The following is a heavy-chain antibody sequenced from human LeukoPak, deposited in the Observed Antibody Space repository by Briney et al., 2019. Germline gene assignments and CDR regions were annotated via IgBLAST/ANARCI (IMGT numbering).Heavy chain of an antibody. CDR2: ISYDGSDK. CDR1: GFTYSTHG. J-gene: IGHJ4*02. V-gene: IGHV3-30*03. CDR3: ARDSWGIAAAGTGGLGFDY. Sequence: GGSLRLSCAASGFTYSTHGMHWIRQSPGKGLEWVAVISYDGSDKYYADSVKGRFTISRDNSKNTLYLQVNSLRTEDTAVYYCARDSWGIAAAGTGGLGFDYWGQGTLVTVSS. D-gene: IGHD6-13*01.